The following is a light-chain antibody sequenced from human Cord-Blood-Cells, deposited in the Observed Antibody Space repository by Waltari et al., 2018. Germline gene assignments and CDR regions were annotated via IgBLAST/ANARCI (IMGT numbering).Light chain of an antibody. CDR2: DAS. CDR1: QSISSY. CDR3: QQRYSTPRT. V-gene: IGKV1-39*01. Sequence: DIQMTQSPSSLSASVGDRVTITCRASQSISSYLNWYQQKPGKAPKLLIYDASSLQSGVPSRFSGSGSGTDFTLTISRLQPEDFATYYCQQRYSTPRTFGQGTKVEIK. J-gene: IGKJ1*01.